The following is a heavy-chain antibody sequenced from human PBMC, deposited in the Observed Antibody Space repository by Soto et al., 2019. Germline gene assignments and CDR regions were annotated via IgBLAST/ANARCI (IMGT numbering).Heavy chain of an antibody. J-gene: IGHJ4*02. CDR1: GFTFSSYA. CDR2: IYSGGST. V-gene: IGHV3-53*01. CDR3: ARGSTRLRGCFDY. D-gene: IGHD2-2*01. Sequence: GSLRLSCAASGFTFSSYAMSWVRQAPGKGLEWVSVIYSGGSTYYADSVKGRFTISRDNSKNTLYLQMNSLRAEDTAVYYCARGSTRLRGCFDYWGQGTLVTVSS.